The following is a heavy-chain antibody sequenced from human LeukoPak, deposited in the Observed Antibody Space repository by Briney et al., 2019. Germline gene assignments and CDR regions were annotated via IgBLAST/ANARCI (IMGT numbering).Heavy chain of an antibody. CDR3: ARITGGNFDY. CDR2: IYYSGST. CDR1: GGSISSYY. Sequence: SETLSLTCTVSGGSISSYYWSWIRQPPGKGLEWIGYIYYSGSTNYNPSLKSRVTISVDTSKNQFSLKLSSVTAAETAVYYCARITGGNFDYWGQGTLVTVSS. D-gene: IGHD1-14*01. V-gene: IGHV4-59*01. J-gene: IGHJ4*02.